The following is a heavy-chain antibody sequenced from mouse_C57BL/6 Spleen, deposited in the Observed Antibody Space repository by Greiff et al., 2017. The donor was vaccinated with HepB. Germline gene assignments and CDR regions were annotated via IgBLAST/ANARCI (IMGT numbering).Heavy chain of an antibody. J-gene: IGHJ2*01. CDR1: GFTFTDYY. CDR3: ARYKTGTFDY. CDR2: IRNKANGYTT. Sequence: EVKVVESGGGLVQPGGSLSLSCAASGFTFTDYYMSWVRQPPGKALEWLGFIRNKANGYTTEYSASVTGRFTISRDNSQSILYLQMNALRAEDSATYYCARYKTGTFDYWGQGTTLTVSS. D-gene: IGHD4-1*01. V-gene: IGHV7-3*01.